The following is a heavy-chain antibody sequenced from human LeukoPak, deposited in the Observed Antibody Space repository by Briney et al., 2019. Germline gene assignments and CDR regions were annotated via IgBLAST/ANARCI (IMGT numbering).Heavy chain of an antibody. CDR3: ARHLSGDDI. CDR1: GFIVSSNY. J-gene: IGHJ3*02. V-gene: IGHV3-53*01. Sequence: SGGSLRLSCAAPGFIVSSNYMSWVRQAPGKGLEWVSIIYSGGSTYYADSVKGRFTISRDNSKNTLYLQMNSLRAEDTAVYYCARHLSGDDIWGQGTMVTVSS. CDR2: IYSGGST. D-gene: IGHD4-17*01.